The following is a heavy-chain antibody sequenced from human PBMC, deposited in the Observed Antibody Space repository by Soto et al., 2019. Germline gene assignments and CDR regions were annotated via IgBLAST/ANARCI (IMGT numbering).Heavy chain of an antibody. CDR3: ARDMYSSDYFVKWFEP. D-gene: IGHD6-19*01. CDR2: ISKDGMNK. Sequence: QVRLVESGGGVVQPGRSLRLSCTASGFSFSSYAMYWFRQPPGKGLEWVAVISKDGMNKNYADSVKGRVTVSRDNVNYSLELQLNSLRGEDTAMYYCARDMYSSDYFVKWFEPWGQGTLVTVSS. CDR1: GFSFSSYA. V-gene: IGHV3-30*04. J-gene: IGHJ5*02.